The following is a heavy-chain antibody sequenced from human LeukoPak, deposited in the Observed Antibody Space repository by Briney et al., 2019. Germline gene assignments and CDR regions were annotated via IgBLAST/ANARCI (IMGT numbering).Heavy chain of an antibody. CDR3: ARRNKAGGYSYYYYGMDV. CDR2: IYPGDSDT. J-gene: IGHJ6*02. CDR1: GYSFTSYW. Sequence: GESLKISCKGSGYSFTSYWIGWVRQMPGKGLEWMGIIYPGDSDTRYSPSFQGQVTISADKSISTAYLQWSSLKASDTAMYYCARRNKAGGYSYYYYGMDVWGQGTTVTVSS. V-gene: IGHV5-51*01. D-gene: IGHD5-18*01.